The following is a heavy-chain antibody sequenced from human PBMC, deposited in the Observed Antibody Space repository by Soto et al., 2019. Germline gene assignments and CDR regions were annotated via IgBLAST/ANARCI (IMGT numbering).Heavy chain of an antibody. Sequence: EVQLVESGGGLVQPGGSLRLSCAASGFTFSSYSMNWVRQAPGKGLEWVSYISSSSSTIYYSDSVKGRFTISRDNAKNSLYLQINSLRAEDTAVYYCARVLWLGYNWFDPWGEGTLVTVSS. CDR1: GFTFSSYS. CDR2: ISSSSSTI. V-gene: IGHV3-48*01. D-gene: IGHD6-19*01. J-gene: IGHJ5*02. CDR3: ARVLWLGYNWFDP.